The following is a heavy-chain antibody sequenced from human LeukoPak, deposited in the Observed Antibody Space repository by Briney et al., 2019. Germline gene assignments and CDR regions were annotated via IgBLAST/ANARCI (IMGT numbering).Heavy chain of an antibody. D-gene: IGHD3-3*01. J-gene: IGHJ3*02. Sequence: PSETLSLTCTISGGSISSYYWSWIRQPPGKGLEWIGYIYYTGSTNHNPSLKSRVTISVDTSKNHFSLTLSSVTAADTAVYYCARFGGPHAFDIWGQGTMVTVSS. CDR3: ARFGGPHAFDI. CDR1: GGSISSYY. V-gene: IGHV4-59*01. CDR2: IYYTGST.